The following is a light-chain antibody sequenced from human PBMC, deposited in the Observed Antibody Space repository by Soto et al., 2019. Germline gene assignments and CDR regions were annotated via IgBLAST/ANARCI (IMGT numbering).Light chain of an antibody. CDR1: QRISSW. CDR2: EAS. J-gene: IGKJ1*01. V-gene: IGKV1-5*03. CDR3: QQYNTYPWT. Sequence: DIQMTQSPSILSASVGDRVTITCRASQRISSWLAWYQQKPGKAPKPLIFEASTLESWVPSRFSGSGSGTKFTLSISGLLPDDFATYYCQQYNTYPWTFGQGTKVEIK.